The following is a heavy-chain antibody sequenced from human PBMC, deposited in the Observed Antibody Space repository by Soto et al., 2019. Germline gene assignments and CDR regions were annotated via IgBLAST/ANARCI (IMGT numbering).Heavy chain of an antibody. CDR2: ISAYNGNT. V-gene: IGHV1-18*01. J-gene: IGHJ6*02. D-gene: IGHD1-26*01. CDR1: GYTFTSYG. Sequence: GASVKVSCKASGYTFTSYGFSCVRQAPGQGLEWMGWISAYNGNTNYAQKLQGRVTMTTDTSTSTAYMELRSLRSDDTAMYYCARDSMGATSGYYYGMDVWGQGTTVTVSS. CDR3: ARDSMGATSGYYYGMDV.